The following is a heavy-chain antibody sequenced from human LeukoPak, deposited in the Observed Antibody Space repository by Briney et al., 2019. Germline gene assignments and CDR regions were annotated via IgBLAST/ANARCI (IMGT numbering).Heavy chain of an antibody. J-gene: IGHJ6*04. Sequence: GGSLRLSCAASGFTFSSHVMTWVRPAPGKGLEWVSSISSSSSYIYYADSVKGRFTISRDNAKNSLYLQMNSLRAEDTAVYYCARDEDTAMAPPSYYYGMDVWGKGTTVTVSS. V-gene: IGHV3-21*01. CDR3: ARDEDTAMAPPSYYYGMDV. D-gene: IGHD5-18*01. CDR2: ISSSSSYI. CDR1: GFTFSSHV.